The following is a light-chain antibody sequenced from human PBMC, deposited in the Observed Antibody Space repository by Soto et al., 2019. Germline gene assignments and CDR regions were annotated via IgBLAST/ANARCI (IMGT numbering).Light chain of an antibody. CDR1: SSDVGNYNL. CDR2: EGS. V-gene: IGLV2-23*01. Sequence: QSALTQPASVSGSPGQSITISCTGTSSDVGNYNLVSWYQQHPGKAPKLMIYEGSKRPSGVSNRFSGSKSGNTASLTIPGLQAEDEADYYCCSYAGSSIHVVFGGGTKVTVL. J-gene: IGLJ2*01. CDR3: CSYAGSSIHVV.